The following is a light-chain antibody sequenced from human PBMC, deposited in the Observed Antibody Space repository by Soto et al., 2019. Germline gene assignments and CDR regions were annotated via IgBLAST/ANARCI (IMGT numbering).Light chain of an antibody. CDR2: AAS. CDR3: QQLLSYPIT. CDR1: HRLNTY. V-gene: IGKV1-8*01. Sequence: AIRMTQSPSSLSASTGDRVTITCRASHRLNTYLAWYQQKPGKAPKLLIYAASTLQSGVPLRFSGSGSGTSFTLTISSLQPEDFATYYCQQLLSYPITFGQGTRLEIK. J-gene: IGKJ5*01.